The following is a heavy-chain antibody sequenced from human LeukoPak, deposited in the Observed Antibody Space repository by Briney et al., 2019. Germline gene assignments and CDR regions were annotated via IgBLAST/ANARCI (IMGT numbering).Heavy chain of an antibody. D-gene: IGHD6-19*01. CDR2: IYSGGST. CDR3: ARVDIYSSGWYDFDY. Sequence: GGSLRLSCAASGFTVSSNYMSWVRQAPGKGLEWVSVIYSGGSTYYADSVKGRFTISRHNSKNTLYLQTNSLRAEDTAVYYCARVDIYSSGWYDFDYWGQGTLATVSS. J-gene: IGHJ4*02. CDR1: GFTVSSNY. V-gene: IGHV3-53*04.